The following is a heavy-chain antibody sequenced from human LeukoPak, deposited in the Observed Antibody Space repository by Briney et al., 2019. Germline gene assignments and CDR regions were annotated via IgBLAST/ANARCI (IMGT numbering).Heavy chain of an antibody. D-gene: IGHD5/OR15-5a*01. Sequence: PSETLSLTCTVSRGSISSGGHYWSWIRQHPAKGLEWIGYIYYSGSAYYNPSLGSRVTISIDTSKNQFSLKLTSVTAADTAVYFCARGTLRLFDYWGQGILVTVSS. CDR3: ARGTLRLFDY. CDR1: RGSISSGGHY. V-gene: IGHV4-31*03. J-gene: IGHJ4*02. CDR2: IYYSGSA.